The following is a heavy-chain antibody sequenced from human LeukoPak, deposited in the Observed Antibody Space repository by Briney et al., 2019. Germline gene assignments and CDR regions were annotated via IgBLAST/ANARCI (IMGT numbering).Heavy chain of an antibody. V-gene: IGHV3-9*03. CDR3: AKDATIAAAGPLDY. J-gene: IGHJ4*02. CDR1: GFTFDDYA. CDR2: ISWNSGSI. Sequence: GGSLRLSCAASGFTFDDYAMHWVRQAPGKGLEWVSGISWNSGSIGYADSVKGRFTISRDNAKNSLYLQMNSLRAEDMALYYCAKDATIAAAGPLDYWGQGTLVTVSS. D-gene: IGHD6-13*01.